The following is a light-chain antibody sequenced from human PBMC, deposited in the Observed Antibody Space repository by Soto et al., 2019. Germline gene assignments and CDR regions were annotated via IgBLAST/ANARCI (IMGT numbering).Light chain of an antibody. CDR1: QSIRKY. J-gene: IGKJ1*01. Sequence: DIRMTQSPSSLSASVGDRVIITCRASQSIRKYLNWYQNKPGKDPKLLIFAASSLQSGVPSRFSGSRSGPDFNLTISSLQTEDFATYECQQRYSSPPTCGQGTKVDIK. V-gene: IGKV1-39*01. CDR3: QQRYSSPPT. CDR2: AAS.